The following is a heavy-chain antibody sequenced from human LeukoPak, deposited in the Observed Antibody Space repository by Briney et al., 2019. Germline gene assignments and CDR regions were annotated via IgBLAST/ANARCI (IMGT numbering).Heavy chain of an antibody. Sequence: SETLSLTCAVSGGSISSGAYSWSWIRQPPGKELEWIGYIHYSGTSYSNPSLKSRVTISVNTSKNQFSLRLSSVTAADTAVYYCARSASLWFDYWGQGTLVTVSS. CDR2: IHYSGTS. CDR1: GGSISSGAYS. D-gene: IGHD3-10*01. V-gene: IGHV4-30-4*07. J-gene: IGHJ4*02. CDR3: ARSASLWFDY.